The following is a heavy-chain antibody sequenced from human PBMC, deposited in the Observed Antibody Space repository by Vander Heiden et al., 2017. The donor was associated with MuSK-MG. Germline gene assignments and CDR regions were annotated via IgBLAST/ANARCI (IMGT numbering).Heavy chain of an antibody. J-gene: IGHJ5*02. CDR2: IDYSGST. Sequence: QVQLQESGPGLVKPSQTLSLTCTVSGGSISSGGDDWSGIRQQQGKGLEWIGYIDYSGSTDYNPSIKSRGTISVDTSKTQFSLKLSSVTAADTAVYYCAREAPMVRGEDWFDPWGQGTLVTVSS. D-gene: IGHD3-10*01. CDR1: GGSISSGGDD. V-gene: IGHV4-31*03. CDR3: AREAPMVRGEDWFDP.